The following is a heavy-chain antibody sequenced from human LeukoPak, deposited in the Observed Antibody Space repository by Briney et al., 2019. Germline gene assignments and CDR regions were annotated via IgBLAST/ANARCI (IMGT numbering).Heavy chain of an antibody. V-gene: IGHV3-21*01. Sequence: PGGSLRLSCAASGFTFSSYSMNWVRQAPGKGLEWVSSISSSSSYIYYADSVKGRFTISRDNAKNSLYLQMNSLRAEDTAVYYCARASLWNYGFDYWGQGTLVTVSS. CDR2: ISSSSSYI. CDR1: GFTFSSYS. CDR3: ARASLWNYGFDY. J-gene: IGHJ4*02. D-gene: IGHD1-7*01.